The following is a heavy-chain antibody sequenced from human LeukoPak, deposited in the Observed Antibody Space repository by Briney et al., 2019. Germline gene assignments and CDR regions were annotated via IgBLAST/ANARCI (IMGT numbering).Heavy chain of an antibody. V-gene: IGHV3-7*03. Sequence: PGGSLRLSCAASGFTFSSYWMSWVRQAPGKGLEWVANIKQDGSERYYVDSVKGRFTISRDNAKNSLYLQMNSLRAEDTAVYYCASPKTPSGSYGDFDYWGQGTLVTFSS. D-gene: IGHD1-26*01. J-gene: IGHJ4*02. CDR2: IKQDGSER. CDR3: ASPKTPSGSYGDFDY. CDR1: GFTFSSYW.